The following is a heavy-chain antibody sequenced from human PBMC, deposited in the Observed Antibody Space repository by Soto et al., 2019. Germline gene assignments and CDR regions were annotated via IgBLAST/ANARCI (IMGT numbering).Heavy chain of an antibody. Sequence: ASVKVSCKASGYTFTSYGISWVRQAPGQGLEWMGWISAYNGNTNYAQKLQGRVTMTTDTSTSTAYMELRSLRSDDTAVYYCARESGGYDSPFRDNWFDPWGQGTLVTVSS. D-gene: IGHD5-12*01. CDR1: GYTFTSYG. CDR2: ISAYNGNT. J-gene: IGHJ5*02. CDR3: ARESGGYDSPFRDNWFDP. V-gene: IGHV1-18*04.